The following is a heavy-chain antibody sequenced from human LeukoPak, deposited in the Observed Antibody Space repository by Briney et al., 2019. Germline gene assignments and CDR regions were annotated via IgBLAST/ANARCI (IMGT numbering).Heavy chain of an antibody. D-gene: IGHD1-1*01. V-gene: IGHV4-39*01. CDR1: GGSIICSSYY. CDR3: RLQLNYDY. J-gene: IGHJ4*02. CDR2: LYYSGTT. Sequence: ETLSLTCTVSGGSIICSSYYWAWIRPTPGKGLECIGTLYYSGTTYYSPSLKSRVTISVDTAKNRFSLKLSSVTAADTAVYFCRLQLNYDYWGQGTLVTVSS.